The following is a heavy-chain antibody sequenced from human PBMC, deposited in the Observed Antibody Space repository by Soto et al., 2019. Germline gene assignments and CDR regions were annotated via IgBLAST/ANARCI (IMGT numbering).Heavy chain of an antibody. D-gene: IGHD3-10*01. CDR1: GFTFSSYN. Sequence: QVQLVESGGGVVPPGGSLRVSCVVSGFTFSSYNMHWVRQAPGEGLEWVAVISFDGANTFYADSVKGRFTISRDNTKNSLYLQMNSLRAEDTAMYYCARDYGEHWGQGTLVTVSS. V-gene: IGHV3-30-3*01. CDR2: ISFDGANT. CDR3: ARDYGEH. J-gene: IGHJ4*02.